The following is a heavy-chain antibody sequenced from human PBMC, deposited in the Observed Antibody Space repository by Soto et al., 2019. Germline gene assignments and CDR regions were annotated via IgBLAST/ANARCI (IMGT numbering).Heavy chain of an antibody. CDR1: GGSISSGGYY. V-gene: IGHV4-31*03. J-gene: IGHJ6*02. Sequence: QVQLQESGPGLVKPSQTLSLTCTVSGGSISSGGYYWSWIRQHPGKGLEWIGYIYYSGSTYYNPSLKSRVTISVDTSKNQFSLKLSSVTAADTAVYYCARGGYSGYDYDVSPHIDYYGMDVWGQGTTVTVSS. D-gene: IGHD5-12*01. CDR2: IYYSGST. CDR3: ARGGYSGYDYDVSPHIDYYGMDV.